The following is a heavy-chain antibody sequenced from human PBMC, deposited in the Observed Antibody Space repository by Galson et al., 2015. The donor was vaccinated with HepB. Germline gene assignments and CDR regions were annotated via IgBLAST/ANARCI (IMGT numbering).Heavy chain of an antibody. CDR3: ARDRVATIYLDY. CDR1: GFTFSRYW. D-gene: IGHD5-12*01. Sequence: SLRLSCAASGFTFSRYWMSWVRQAPGKGLEWVANIKQDGSEKYYVDSVKGRFTISRDNAKNSLYLQMNSLRAEDTAVYYCARDRVATIYLDYWGQGILVTVSS. V-gene: IGHV3-7*03. J-gene: IGHJ4*02. CDR2: IKQDGSEK.